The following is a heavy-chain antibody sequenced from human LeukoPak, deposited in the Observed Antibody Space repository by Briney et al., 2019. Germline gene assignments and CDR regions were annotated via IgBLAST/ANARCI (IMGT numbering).Heavy chain of an antibody. CDR3: ARTLYYGDFAGDAFDI. CDR2: IYTTGST. V-gene: IGHV4-4*07. J-gene: IGHJ3*02. CDR1: GGSISSYY. Sequence: SETLSLTCTVSGGSISSYYWNWIRQPAGKGLEWIGRIYTTGSTNYNPSLKSRVTMSVDTSKSQFSLKLSSVTAADTAMYYCARTLYYGDFAGDAFDIWGQGTMVTVSS. D-gene: IGHD4-17*01.